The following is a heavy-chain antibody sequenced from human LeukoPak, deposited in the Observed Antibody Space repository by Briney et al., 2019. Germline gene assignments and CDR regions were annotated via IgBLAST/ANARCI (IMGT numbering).Heavy chain of an antibody. CDR2: IKPDGSEI. D-gene: IGHD3-22*01. Sequence: SGGSLRLSWASCGFMFRGYWMGWVRQTPGKGLEWVANIKPDGSEIYYVDSVKGRFTISRDNAKNSLYLQMNSLRAEDTAVYYCTRRLDYWGQGTLVTVSS. CDR3: TRRLDY. CDR1: GFMFRGYW. J-gene: IGHJ4*02. V-gene: IGHV3-7*02.